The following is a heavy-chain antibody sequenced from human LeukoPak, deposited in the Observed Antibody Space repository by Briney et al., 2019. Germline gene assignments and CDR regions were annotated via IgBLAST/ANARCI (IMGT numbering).Heavy chain of an antibody. J-gene: IGHJ4*02. D-gene: IGHD3-10*01. CDR3: ASGQLLAY. CDR1: GFTFSRFW. Sequence: GGSLRLSCATSGFTFSRFWMSWARRAPGKGLEWVANMNQNGTETNFVDSVKGRFTIPRDNAKKSLFLEMNSLRVEDTAVYYCASGQLLAYWGQGTLVTVSS. V-gene: IGHV3-7*05. CDR2: MNQNGTET.